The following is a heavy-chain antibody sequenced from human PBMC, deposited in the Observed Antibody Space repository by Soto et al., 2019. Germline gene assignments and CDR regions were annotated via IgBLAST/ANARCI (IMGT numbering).Heavy chain of an antibody. D-gene: IGHD3-10*01. Sequence: QVQLVQSGAEVKKPGASVKVSCKASGFTFSTNDINWVRQAPGQGLQWMGWMNANVDATDSPQEFKGRVTMTWNASISTSYMELSNLKSDDTAVYYGAREVVDGSSLWLDPWGQGTLVTVSS. CDR3: AREVVDGSSLWLDP. CDR1: GFTFSTND. CDR2: MNANVDAT. V-gene: IGHV1-8*01. J-gene: IGHJ5*02.